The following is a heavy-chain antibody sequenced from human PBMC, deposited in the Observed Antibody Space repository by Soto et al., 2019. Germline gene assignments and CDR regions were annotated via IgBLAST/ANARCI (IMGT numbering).Heavy chain of an antibody. D-gene: IGHD5-12*01. V-gene: IGHV4-59*08. J-gene: IGHJ4*02. CDR3: ARHRVPDIVATIPDYFDY. CDR2: IYNSGST. CDR1: GDSISSFY. Sequence: SETLSLTCTVSGDSISSFYWTWIRQPPGKRLEWIGYIYNSGSTYYNPSLKSRVTISVDTSKNQFSLKLSSVTAADTAVYYCARHRVPDIVATIPDYFDYWGQGTLVTVSS.